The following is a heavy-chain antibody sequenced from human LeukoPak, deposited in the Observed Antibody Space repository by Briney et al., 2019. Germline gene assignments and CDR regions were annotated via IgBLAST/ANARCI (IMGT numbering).Heavy chain of an antibody. CDR1: GFTLCSAA. V-gene: IGHV3-23*01. J-gene: IGHJ5*01. CDR3: AKGAHRYCSSSPPSFT. Sequence: PGGSLRLSSAPPGFTLCSAAMCCVRQAPGKGLEWVSAISGSGGSTYYADSVRGRFTISRDNSKTRLYLQMNSLRAEDTAVYYCAKGAHRYCSSSPPSFTWGHRTLVTVSS. CDR2: ISGSGGST. D-gene: IGHD6-13*01.